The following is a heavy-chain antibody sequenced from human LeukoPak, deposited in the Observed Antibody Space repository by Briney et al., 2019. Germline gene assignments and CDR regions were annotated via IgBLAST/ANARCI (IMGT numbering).Heavy chain of an antibody. J-gene: IGHJ4*02. V-gene: IGHV3-30*02. CDR3: AKGIYGGSSNGHFDY. D-gene: IGHD2-15*01. CDR1: GFMFRSYG. Sequence: GGSLRLSCTASGFMFRSYGMHWVRQAPGKGLEWVAFIRNDGSNKFYADSVKGRITVSRDNSKNALYLQINSVRAEDTAVYYCAKGIYGGSSNGHFDYWGQGTLVTVSS. CDR2: IRNDGSNK.